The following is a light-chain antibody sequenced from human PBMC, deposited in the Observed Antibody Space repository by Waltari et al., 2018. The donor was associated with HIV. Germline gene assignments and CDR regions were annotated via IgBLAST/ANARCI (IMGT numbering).Light chain of an antibody. Sequence: YVLTQAPSVSQAPGKTATLTCEGDRLGTKTVHWYQQKSGQAPGLVIYYDSERPSGIPDRFSGSNSGNTATLTISRVEDGDEADYYCQVWDTASNEGVFGGGTKLTVL. CDR1: RLGTKT. J-gene: IGLJ3*02. CDR3: QVWDTASNEGV. V-gene: IGLV3-21*04. CDR2: YDS.